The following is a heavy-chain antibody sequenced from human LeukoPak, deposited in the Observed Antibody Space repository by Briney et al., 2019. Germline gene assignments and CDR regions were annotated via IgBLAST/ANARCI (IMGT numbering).Heavy chain of an antibody. J-gene: IGHJ4*02. CDR2: ISPSGST. CDR1: GGSISSGPYY. Sequence: PSETLSLTCTVSGGSISSGPYYWSWIRQSAGKGLEWIGRISPSGSTNYNPSLKSRVTMFLEMSKNQFSLDLSSVTAADTAVYYCARDAAEYNYDYKGGYHYFDYWGQGTLVTVSS. CDR3: ARDAAEYNYDYKGGYHYFDY. D-gene: IGHD5-18*01. V-gene: IGHV4-61*02.